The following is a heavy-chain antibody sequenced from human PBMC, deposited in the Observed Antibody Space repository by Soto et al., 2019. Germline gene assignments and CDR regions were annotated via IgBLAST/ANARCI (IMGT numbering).Heavy chain of an antibody. Sequence: GGSLRLSCAASGFTFSSYGMHWVRQAPGKGLEWVAVIWYDGSNKYYADSVKGRFTISRDNSKNTLYLQMNSLRAEDTAVYYCARVPSPLDYYYYYMDVWGKGTTVTVSS. CDR2: IWYDGSNK. V-gene: IGHV3-33*01. J-gene: IGHJ6*03. CDR3: ARVPSPLDYYYYYMDV. CDR1: GFTFSSYG.